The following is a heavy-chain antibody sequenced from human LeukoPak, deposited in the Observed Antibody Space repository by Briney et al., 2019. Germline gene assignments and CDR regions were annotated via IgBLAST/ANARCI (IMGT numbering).Heavy chain of an antibody. J-gene: IGHJ4*02. CDR1: GFTFSTYE. CDR3: ARAYYDSSGYYDTTDY. V-gene: IGHV3-48*03. Sequence: GGSLRLSCAASGFTFSTYEMNWVGQAPGKGLEWVSYISTSGSTIYYVDSVKGRFTISRDNAKNSLSLQMNSLRAEDTAVYYCARAYYDSSGYYDTTDYWGQGTLVTVSS. D-gene: IGHD3-22*01. CDR2: ISTSGSTI.